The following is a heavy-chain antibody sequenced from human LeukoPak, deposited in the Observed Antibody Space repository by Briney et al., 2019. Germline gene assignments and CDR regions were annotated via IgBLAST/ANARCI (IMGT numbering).Heavy chain of an antibody. CDR1: GYTFTSYD. CDR2: MNPNSGNT. J-gene: IGHJ6*02. V-gene: IGHV1-8*01. Sequence: GASVKVSCKASGYTFTSYDINWVRQATGQGLEWMGWMNPNSGNTGYAQKFQGRVTMTRNTSISTAYMELSSLGSEDTAVYYCARGRPDYDFWSGYYLAYYYYYGMDVWGQGTTVTVSS. CDR3: ARGRPDYDFWSGYYLAYYYYYGMDV. D-gene: IGHD3-3*01.